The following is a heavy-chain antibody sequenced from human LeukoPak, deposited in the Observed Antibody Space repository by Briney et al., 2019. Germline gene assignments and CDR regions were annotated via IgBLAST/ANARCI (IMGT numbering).Heavy chain of an antibody. J-gene: IGHJ4*02. CDR2: IYFSGST. Sequence: SETLSLTCTVSGGSISSSSYYWGWIRQPPGKGLEWIGSIYFSGSTYQNPSLKSRVIISVDTSKNQFSLKLSSVTAADTAVYYCARFGFDYADFDYWGQGTLVTVSS. CDR1: GGSISSSSYY. CDR3: ARFGFDYADFDY. V-gene: IGHV4-39*07. D-gene: IGHD4-17*01.